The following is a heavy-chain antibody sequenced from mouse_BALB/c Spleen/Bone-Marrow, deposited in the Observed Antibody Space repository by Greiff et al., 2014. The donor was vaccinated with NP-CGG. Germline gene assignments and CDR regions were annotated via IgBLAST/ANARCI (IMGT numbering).Heavy chain of an antibody. CDR3: AREYYGRAWFAY. V-gene: IGHV2-2*01. CDR2: IWSGXSK. J-gene: IGHJ3*01. CDR1: GFSLTSYG. Sequence: VQLVESGPGLVQSSQSLSITCTVSGFSLTSYGVHWVRQSPGEGLEWLGVIWSGXSKXXXXXXXXXLXXXXDNSKSHVFFKMNSLQAYDTAIYYCAREYYGRAWFAYWGQGTLVTVSS. D-gene: IGHD1-1*01.